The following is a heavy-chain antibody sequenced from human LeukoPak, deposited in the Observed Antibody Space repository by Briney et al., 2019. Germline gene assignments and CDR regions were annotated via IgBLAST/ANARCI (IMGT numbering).Heavy chain of an antibody. CDR2: ISSSGTYK. D-gene: IGHD6-19*01. CDR1: AFNFSYFS. V-gene: IGHV3-21*01. Sequence: GGSLRLSCVASAFNFSYFSMNWVRQAPGKGLEWGSSISSSGTYKYYADSLEGRITISRDNGKNSLFLQVNSLRAEDTAVYYCARDYSSGWYHCDYWGQGILVTVSS. CDR3: ARDYSSGWYHCDY. J-gene: IGHJ4*02.